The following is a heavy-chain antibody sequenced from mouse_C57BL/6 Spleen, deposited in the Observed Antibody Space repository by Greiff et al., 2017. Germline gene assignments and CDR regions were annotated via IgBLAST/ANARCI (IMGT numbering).Heavy chain of an antibody. Sequence: QVQLQQPGPGLVAPSQSLSITCTVSGFSLTSYGVSWVRQPPGKGLEWLGVIWGDGSTNYHSALISRLSISKDNSKSQVFLKLHSLQTDDTATYYCAKEGMVTTAWGDWGQGATLTVSS. CDR1: GFSLTSYG. D-gene: IGHD2-2*01. CDR2: IWGDGST. V-gene: IGHV2-3*01. CDR3: AKEGMVTTAWGD. J-gene: IGHJ2*01.